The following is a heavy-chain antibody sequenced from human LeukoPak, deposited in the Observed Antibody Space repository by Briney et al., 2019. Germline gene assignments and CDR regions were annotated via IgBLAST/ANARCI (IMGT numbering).Heavy chain of an antibody. CDR3: ARDPSNSGYDYLYYFDC. CDR2: INTNNGGT. V-gene: IGHV1-2*02. J-gene: IGHJ4*02. D-gene: IGHD5-12*01. Sequence: ASVKVSCTASVYTFTGYYMHWVRQAPGQGVEWMGWINTNNGGTNYAQKFQGRVTMTRDMSISTAYMELSRLRSDDTAVYYCARDPSNSGYDYLYYFDCWGQGTLVTVSS. CDR1: VYTFTGYY.